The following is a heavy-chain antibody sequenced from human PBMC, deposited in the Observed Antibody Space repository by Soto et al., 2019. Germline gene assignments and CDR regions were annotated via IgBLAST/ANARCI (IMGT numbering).Heavy chain of an antibody. CDR2: IDPSDSYT. Sequence: GESLKISCKGSGYSFTSYWISWVRQMPGKGLEWMGRIDPSDSYTNYSPSFQGHVTISADKSISTAYLQWSSLKASDTATYYCARHGSGWFDPWGQGTLVTAPQ. J-gene: IGHJ5*02. V-gene: IGHV5-10-1*01. CDR1: GYSFTSYW. D-gene: IGHD2-15*01. CDR3: ARHGSGWFDP.